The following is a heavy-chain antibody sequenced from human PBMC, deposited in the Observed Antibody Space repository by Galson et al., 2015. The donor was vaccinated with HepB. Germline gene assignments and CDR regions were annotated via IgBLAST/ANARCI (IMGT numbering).Heavy chain of an antibody. D-gene: IGHD4-17*01. CDR1: GYSISSGYY. CDR3: ARPGTTVRGDYYYYGMDV. CDR2: IYHSGST. V-gene: IGHV4-38-2*02. J-gene: IGHJ6*02. Sequence: ETLSLTCTVSGYSISSGYYWGWIRQPPGQGLEWIGSIYHSGSTYYNPSLKSRVTISVDTSKNQFSLKLSSVTAADTAAYYCARPGTTVRGDYYYYGMDVWGQGTTVTVSS.